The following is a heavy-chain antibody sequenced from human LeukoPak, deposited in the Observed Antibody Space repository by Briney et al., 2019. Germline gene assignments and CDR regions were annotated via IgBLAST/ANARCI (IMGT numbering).Heavy chain of an antibody. Sequence: SVKVSCKASGFTFTSSAMQWVRQARGQRLEWIGWIVVGSGNTSYAQKFQERVTITRDMSTSTAYMELSSLRSEDTAVYYCAANPYYYDSSGYLDYWGQGTLVTVSS. V-gene: IGHV1-58*02. CDR2: IVVGSGNT. D-gene: IGHD3-22*01. J-gene: IGHJ4*02. CDR3: AANPYYYDSSGYLDY. CDR1: GFTFTSSA.